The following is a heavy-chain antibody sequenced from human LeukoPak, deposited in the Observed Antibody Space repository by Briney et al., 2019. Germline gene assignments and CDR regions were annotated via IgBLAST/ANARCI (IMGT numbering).Heavy chain of an antibody. CDR1: GYTFTSYG. CDR3: VRDSSSGWYSSYYHYMDV. J-gene: IGHJ6*03. D-gene: IGHD6-19*01. Sequence: GASVKVSCKASGYTFTSYGISWVRQAPGQGLEWMGWISAYNGKTNYAQKLQGRVTMTTDTSTTTAYMELRSLRSDDTAVHYCVRDSSSGWYSSYYHYMDVWGKGTTVTISS. V-gene: IGHV1-18*01. CDR2: ISAYNGKT.